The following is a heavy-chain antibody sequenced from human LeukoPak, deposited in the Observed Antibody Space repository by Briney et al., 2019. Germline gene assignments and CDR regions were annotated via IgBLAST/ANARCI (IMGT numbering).Heavy chain of an antibody. CDR3: TSGSPGDYYFDY. J-gene: IGHJ4*02. CDR1: GFPFSGSA. CDR2: IRSKVNNYAT. V-gene: IGHV3-73*01. D-gene: IGHD1-14*01. Sequence: GGSLRLSCAASGFPFSGSAVHWVRQASGKGLEWVGRIRSKVNNYATTYAASVKGRFTISRDDSKNTAYLQMNSLKTEDTAVYYCTSGSPGDYYFDYWGQGTLVTVSS.